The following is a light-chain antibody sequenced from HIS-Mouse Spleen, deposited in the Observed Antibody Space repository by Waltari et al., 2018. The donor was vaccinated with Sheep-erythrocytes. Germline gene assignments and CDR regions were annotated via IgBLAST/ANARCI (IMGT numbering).Light chain of an antibody. CDR3: QQANSFPQT. CDR2: AAS. J-gene: IGKJ1*01. V-gene: IGKV1-12*01. CDR1: KGISSW. Sequence: DIQMTQSPSSVSASVGDRVTITCRASKGISSWLDWYQQKPGKAPKLLIYAASSLQSGVPSRFSGSGSGTDFTLTISSLQPEDFATYYCQQANSFPQTFGQGTKVEIK.